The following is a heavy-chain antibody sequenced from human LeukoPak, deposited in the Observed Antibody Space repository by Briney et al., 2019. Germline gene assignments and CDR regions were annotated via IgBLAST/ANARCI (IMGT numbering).Heavy chain of an antibody. Sequence: PGGSLRLSCAASGFTFSSYNMNWVRQAPGKGLEGVSFISSSGSYIYYADSVRGRLTISRDNAENSLYLQMNSLRAEDTAVYYCARGADCSSTSCYKGDWFDPWGQGTLVTVSS. CDR2: ISSSGSYI. D-gene: IGHD2-2*02. J-gene: IGHJ5*02. V-gene: IGHV3-21*01. CDR1: GFTFSSYN. CDR3: ARGADCSSTSCYKGDWFDP.